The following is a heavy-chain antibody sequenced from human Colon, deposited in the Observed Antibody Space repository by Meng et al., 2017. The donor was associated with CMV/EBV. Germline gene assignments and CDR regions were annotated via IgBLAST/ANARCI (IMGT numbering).Heavy chain of an antibody. V-gene: IGHV2-5*02. D-gene: IGHD6-19*01. CDR2: IYWDDDN. Sequence: ITLKEFGPTLVKPTQTLTLTCTFSGFSLRTPEVGVHWIRQPPGKALEWIALIYWDDDNQFRPSLKNRITITKDTSKNQVVLTMTNMDPVDTATYYCAHGRGWLTDYWGQGTLVTVSS. J-gene: IGHJ4*02. CDR1: GFSLRTPEVG. CDR3: AHGRGWLTDY.